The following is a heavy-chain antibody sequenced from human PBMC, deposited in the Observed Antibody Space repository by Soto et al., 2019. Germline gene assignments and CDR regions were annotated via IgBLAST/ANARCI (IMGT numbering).Heavy chain of an antibody. J-gene: IGHJ4*02. CDR1: GGTFSSYA. V-gene: IGHV1-69*13. D-gene: IGHD1-26*01. CDR3: ARDVKVGIVGATRHFDY. CDR2: VIPIFGTA. Sequence: GASVKVSCKASGGTFSSYAISWVRQAPGQGLEWMGGVIPIFGTANYAQKFQGRVTITADESTSTAYMELSSLRSEDTAVYYCARDVKVGIVGATRHFDYWGQGTLVTVSS.